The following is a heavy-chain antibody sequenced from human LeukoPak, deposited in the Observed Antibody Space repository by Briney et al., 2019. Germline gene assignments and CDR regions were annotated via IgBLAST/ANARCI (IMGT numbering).Heavy chain of an antibody. J-gene: IGHJ6*03. CDR1: GGSFSGYY. CDR2: INHSGST. Sequence: SETLSLTCAVYGGSFSGYYWSWIRQPPGKGLEWIGEINHSGSTNYNPSLKSRVTISVDTSKNQFSLKLSSVTAADTAVYYCARALKAPLYYYDMDVWGKGTTVTVSS. CDR3: ARALKAPLYYYDMDV. V-gene: IGHV4-34*01.